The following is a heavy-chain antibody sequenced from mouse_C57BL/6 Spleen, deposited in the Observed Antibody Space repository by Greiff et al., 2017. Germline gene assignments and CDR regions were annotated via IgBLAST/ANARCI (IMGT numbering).Heavy chain of an antibody. CDR3: TRYDGSSYDY. J-gene: IGHJ2*01. CDR2: IDPENGDT. D-gene: IGHD1-1*01. Sequence: VQLQQSGAELVRPGASVKLSCTASGFNIQDAYMHWVKQRPEQGLEWIGWIDPENGDTEYASKFQGKATITADTSSNTAYLQLSSLTSEDTAVYYCTRYDGSSYDYWGQGATLTDSS. V-gene: IGHV14-4*01. CDR1: GFNIQDAY.